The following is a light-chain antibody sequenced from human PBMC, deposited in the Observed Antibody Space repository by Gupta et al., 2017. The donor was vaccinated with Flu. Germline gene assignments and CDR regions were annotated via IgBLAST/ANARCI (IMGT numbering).Light chain of an antibody. Sequence: DIQMTQYPSTLSASVGDRVTITCRASQNINSWLEWYQQKPEKAPKLIIYKASSVESGVPSRCSGSGAGTEFTLTINRLQPDDFANYYEQYDNSYLTFGPGTKVEVK. CDR1: QNINSW. J-gene: IGKJ1*01. CDR2: KAS. V-gene: IGKV1-5*03. CDR3: QYDNSYLT.